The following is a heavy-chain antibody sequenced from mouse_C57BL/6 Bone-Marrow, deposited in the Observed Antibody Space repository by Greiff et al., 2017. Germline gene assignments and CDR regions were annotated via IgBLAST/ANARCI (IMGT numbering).Heavy chain of an antibody. J-gene: IGHJ3*01. Sequence: QVQLQQPGAELVRPGSSVKLSCKASGYTFTSYWMDWVKQRPGQGLEWIGNIYPSDSETHYNQKFKDKATLTVDKSSSTAYMQLSSLTSEDSAVXDCARGGRFAYWGQGTLVTVSA. D-gene: IGHD3-3*01. CDR1: GYTFTSYW. V-gene: IGHV1-61*01. CDR2: IYPSDSET. CDR3: ARGGRFAY.